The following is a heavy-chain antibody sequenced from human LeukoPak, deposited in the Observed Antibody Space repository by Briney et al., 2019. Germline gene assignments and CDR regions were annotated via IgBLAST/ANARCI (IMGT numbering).Heavy chain of an antibody. CDR3: AREGTTRHNYYGMDV. J-gene: IGHJ6*02. Sequence: SETLSLTCTVSGGSVSSGTYYWSWIRQPPGKGLEWIGYIYYSGNTDYNPSLKSRVTISVDTSKNQFSLKLSSVTAADTAVYYYAREGTTRHNYYGMDVWGQGTTVTVSS. D-gene: IGHD1-1*01. V-gene: IGHV4-61*01. CDR1: GGSVSSGTYY. CDR2: IYYSGNT.